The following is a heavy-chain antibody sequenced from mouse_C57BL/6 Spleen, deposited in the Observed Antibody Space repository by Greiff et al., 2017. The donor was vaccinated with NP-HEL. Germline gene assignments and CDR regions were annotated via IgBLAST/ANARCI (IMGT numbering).Heavy chain of an antibody. D-gene: IGHD2-4*01. Sequence: EVKLVESGGGLVKPGGSLKLSCAASGFTFSDYGMHWVRQAPEKGLEWVAYISSGSSTIYYADTVKGRFTISRDNAKNTLFLQMTSLRSEDTAMYDCASPYDYDVWYFEGWGTGTTVTVSS. V-gene: IGHV5-17*01. CDR3: ASPYDYDVWYFEG. CDR1: GFTFSDYG. CDR2: ISSGSSTI. J-gene: IGHJ1*03.